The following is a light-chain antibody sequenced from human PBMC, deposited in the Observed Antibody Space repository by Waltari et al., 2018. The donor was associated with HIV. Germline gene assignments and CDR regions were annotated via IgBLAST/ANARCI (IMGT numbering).Light chain of an antibody. CDR1: NSNIGAGYD. Sequence: QSVLTQLPSVSGAPGQRVTISCTGSNSNIGAGYDVHWYQQLPGTAPKLLIYGNTNRPSGVPDRFSGSKSGTSASLAITGLHAEDEADYYCQSYDSSLSVVFGGGTKLTVL. CDR2: GNT. CDR3: QSYDSSLSVV. V-gene: IGLV1-40*01. J-gene: IGLJ2*01.